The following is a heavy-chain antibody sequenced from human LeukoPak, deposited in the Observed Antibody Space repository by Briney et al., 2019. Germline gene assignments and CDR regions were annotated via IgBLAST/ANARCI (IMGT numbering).Heavy chain of an antibody. CDR2: IYSSGST. D-gene: IGHD3-22*01. V-gene: IGHV4-4*07. Sequence: SETLSLTCTVTGGSISSYYWSWIRQPAGKGLEWIGRIYSSGSTNYNPSLQSPVTMSVDTSKNQFSLKLSSVTAADTAVYYRAREGDTRPIPQNAFDIWGQGTMVTVSS. J-gene: IGHJ3*02. CDR3: AREGDTRPIPQNAFDI. CDR1: GGSISSYY.